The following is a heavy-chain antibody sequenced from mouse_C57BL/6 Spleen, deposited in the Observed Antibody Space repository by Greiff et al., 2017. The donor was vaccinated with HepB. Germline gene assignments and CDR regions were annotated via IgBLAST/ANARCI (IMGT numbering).Heavy chain of an antibody. CDR3: ARYSVFDYFDY. CDR1: GYSITSGYY. CDR2: ISYDGSN. V-gene: IGHV3-6*01. J-gene: IGHJ2*01. Sequence: EVQLQESGPGLVKPSQSLSLTCSVTGYSITSGYYWNWLRQFPGNKLEWMGYISYDGSNNYNPSLKNRISITRDTSKNQFFLKLNSVTTEDTATYYCARYSVFDYFDYWGQGTTLTVSS.